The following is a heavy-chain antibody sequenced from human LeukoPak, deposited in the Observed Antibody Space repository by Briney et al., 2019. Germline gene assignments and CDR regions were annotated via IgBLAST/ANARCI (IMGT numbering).Heavy chain of an antibody. J-gene: IGHJ6*03. CDR3: AKDKVHYYGSGTGSMDV. V-gene: IGHV3-30*02. Sequence: GGSLRLSCAASGFTFSRCGMHWVRQAPGKGLEWVAFIRYDGSNKYYADSVKGRFTISRDNSKNTLYLQMNSLRAKDTAVYYCAKDKVHYYGSGTGSMDVWGKGTTVTISS. CDR1: GFTFSRCG. D-gene: IGHD3-10*01. CDR2: IRYDGSNK.